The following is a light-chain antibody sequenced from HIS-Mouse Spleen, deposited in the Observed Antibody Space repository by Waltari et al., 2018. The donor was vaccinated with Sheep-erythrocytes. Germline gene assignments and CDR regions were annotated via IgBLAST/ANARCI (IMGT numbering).Light chain of an antibody. V-gene: IGLV2-23*01. Sequence: QSALTQPASVSGSPGQSITISCTGTSSDVGIYNLFSWYQQHPGKAPKLMIYEGSKRPSGVSNRFSGSKSGNTASLTISGLQAEDEADYYCCSYAGSSTVFGGGTQLTVL. CDR3: CSYAGSSTV. J-gene: IGLJ7*01. CDR2: EGS. CDR1: SSDVGIYNL.